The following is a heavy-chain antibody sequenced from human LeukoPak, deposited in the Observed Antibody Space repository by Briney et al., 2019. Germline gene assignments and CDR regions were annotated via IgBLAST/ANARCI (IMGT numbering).Heavy chain of an antibody. Sequence: SETLSLTCTVSGGSISSSSYYWGWIRQPPGKGLEWIGEINHSGSTNNNPSLKSRVTISVDTSKNQFSLKLSSVTAADTAVYYCARGRTTVTTLRRYYNGMDVWGQGTTVTVSS. CDR2: INHSGST. CDR1: GGSISSSSYY. V-gene: IGHV4-39*07. CDR3: ARGRTTVTTLRRYYNGMDV. J-gene: IGHJ6*02. D-gene: IGHD4-17*01.